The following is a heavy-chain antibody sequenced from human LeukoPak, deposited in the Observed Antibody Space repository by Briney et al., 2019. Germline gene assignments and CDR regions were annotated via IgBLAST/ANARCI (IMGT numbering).Heavy chain of an antibody. V-gene: IGHV3-30-3*01. CDR1: GFTFSSYA. Sequence: GRSLRLSCAASGFTFSSYAMHWVRQAPGKGLEWVAVISYDGSNKYYADSVKGRFTISRDNSKNTLYLQMNSLRAEDTAVYYCARDRGSGSYYNAPYYFDYWGQGTLVTVSS. J-gene: IGHJ4*02. CDR2: ISYDGSNK. CDR3: ARDRGSGSYYNAPYYFDY. D-gene: IGHD3-10*01.